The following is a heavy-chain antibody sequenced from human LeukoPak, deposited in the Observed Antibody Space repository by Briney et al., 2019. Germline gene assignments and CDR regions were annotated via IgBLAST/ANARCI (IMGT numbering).Heavy chain of an antibody. Sequence: ASVKVSCKASGYTFTGYYMHWVRQAPGQGLEWMGWINPKNSDTNYAQKFQGRVTMTRDTSISTAYMELSGLTTDDTAVYYCARVYSANGYGSGYYDYWGQGTLVTVSS. CDR1: GYTFTGYY. D-gene: IGHD3-10*01. V-gene: IGHV1-2*02. J-gene: IGHJ4*02. CDR3: ARVYSANGYGSGYYDY. CDR2: INPKNSDT.